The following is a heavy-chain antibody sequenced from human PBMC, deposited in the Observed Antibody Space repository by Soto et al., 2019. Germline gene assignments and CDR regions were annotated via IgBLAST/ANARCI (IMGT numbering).Heavy chain of an antibody. D-gene: IGHD4-17*01. CDR3: AKARWEGDYGDFLFFHY. J-gene: IGHJ4*02. V-gene: IGHV3-23*01. CDR2: ISGSGGST. CDR1: GFTFSSYA. Sequence: GGSLRLSCAASGFTFSSYAMSWVRQAPGKGLEWVSAISGSGGSTYYADSVKGRFTISRDNSKNTLYLQMNSLRAEDTAVYYCAKARWEGDYGDFLFFHYWGQGTLVTVSS.